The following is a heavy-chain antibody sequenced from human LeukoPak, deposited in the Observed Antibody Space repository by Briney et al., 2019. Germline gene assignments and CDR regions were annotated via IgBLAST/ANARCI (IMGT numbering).Heavy chain of an antibody. J-gene: IGHJ4*02. V-gene: IGHV3-9*01. CDR2: ISWNSGSI. CDR3: ARERLVRFLEWLFNY. CDR1: GFTFDDYA. Sequence: GRSLRLSCAASGFTFDDYAMRWVRQAPGKGLEWVSGISWNSGSIGYADSVKGRFTISRDNAKNSLYLQMNSLRAEDTALYYCARERLVRFLEWLFNYWGQGTLVTVSS. D-gene: IGHD3-3*01.